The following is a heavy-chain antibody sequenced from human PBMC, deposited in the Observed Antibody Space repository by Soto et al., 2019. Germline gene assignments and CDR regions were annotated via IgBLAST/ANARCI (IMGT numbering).Heavy chain of an antibody. CDR2: INVYNGNT. D-gene: IGHD3-10*01. CDR1: GYTFTHYG. Sequence: QVQLVQSGGEVKKPGASVKVSCKASGYTFTHYGISWVRQAPGQGLAWMGWINVYNGNTKYAQKVQGRVTMTTDTSKSTAYMELRSLGSDDTAVYYCARGVGSGSYYNQYNWFDPWGQGTLVTVSS. V-gene: IGHV1-18*01. J-gene: IGHJ5*02. CDR3: ARGVGSGSYYNQYNWFDP.